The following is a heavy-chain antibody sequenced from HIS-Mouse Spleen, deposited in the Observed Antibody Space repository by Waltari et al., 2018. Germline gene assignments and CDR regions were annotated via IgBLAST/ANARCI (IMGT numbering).Heavy chain of an antibody. V-gene: IGHV1-24*01. D-gene: IGHD6-13*01. J-gene: IGHJ5*02. CDR1: GYTLTELS. Sequence: QVQLVQSGAEVKKPGASVKVSCKVSGYTLTELSMHWVRQAPGKGLEWMGGFDPEDGETIYGQKFQGRVTMTEDTSTDTAYMELSSLRSEDTAVYYCATHQEYSSSWINWFDPWGQGTLVTVSS. CDR2: FDPEDGET. CDR3: ATHQEYSSSWINWFDP.